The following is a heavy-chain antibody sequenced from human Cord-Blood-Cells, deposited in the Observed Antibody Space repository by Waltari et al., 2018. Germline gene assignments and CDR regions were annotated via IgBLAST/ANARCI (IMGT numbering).Heavy chain of an antibody. V-gene: IGHV3-30*04. CDR1: GSTFSGYA. Sequence: QAQLVEAGGGVGQPVRSVTGCCPCSGSTFSGYAIHWLSQAPGKGLEWVAYISDDESNKYYADSVKGRFTISRDNSKSTLYLQMNSLRAEDTAVYYCAREEKRAYDSSGYYYWGQGTLVTVSS. CDR2: ISDDESNK. CDR3: AREEKRAYDSSGYYY. J-gene: IGHJ4*02. D-gene: IGHD3-22*01.